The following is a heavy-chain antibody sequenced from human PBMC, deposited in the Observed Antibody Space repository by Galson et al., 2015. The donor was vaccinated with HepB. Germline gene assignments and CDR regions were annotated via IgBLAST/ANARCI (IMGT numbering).Heavy chain of an antibody. CDR3: AREVDRGYGAVDY. J-gene: IGHJ4*02. V-gene: IGHV3-74*01. CDR2: INSDGRQT. CDR1: GFTLRNYW. Sequence: SLRLSCAASGFTLRNYWMHWVRQGPGKGLVWVSRINSDGRQTHYADSVKGRFTISRDNAKNTVYLQINSLRVDDTAVYWCAREVDRGYGAVDYWGQGILVTVSS. D-gene: IGHD1-1*01.